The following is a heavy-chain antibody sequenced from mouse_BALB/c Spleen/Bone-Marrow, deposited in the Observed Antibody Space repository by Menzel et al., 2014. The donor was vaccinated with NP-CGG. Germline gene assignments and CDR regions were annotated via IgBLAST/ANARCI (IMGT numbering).Heavy chain of an antibody. CDR1: GYTFTTYF. D-gene: IGHD2-14*01. Sequence: QVHVKQSGPELVKPGASMMISCKASGYTFTTYFIHWVKQRPGQGLEWIGWIYPGNINIKYNENFKDKVTLTADKSPNTAHLQFSSLTSEDSAVYFCARGDYYRSVMDYWGQGTSVTVSS. V-gene: IGHV1S56*01. CDR3: ARGDYYRSVMDY. CDR2: IYPGNINI. J-gene: IGHJ4*01.